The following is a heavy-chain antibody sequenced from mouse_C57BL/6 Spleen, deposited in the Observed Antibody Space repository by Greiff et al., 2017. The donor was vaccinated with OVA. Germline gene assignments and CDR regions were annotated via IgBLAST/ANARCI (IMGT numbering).Heavy chain of an antibody. CDR2: IYPGNSDT. Sequence: VQLQQSGTVLARPGASVKMSCKTSGYTFTSYWMHWVKQRPGQGLEWIGAIYPGNSDTSYNQKFKGKAKLTAVTSASTAYMELSSLTNEDSAVYYCTIYYDYDYAMDYWGQGTSVTVSS. CDR1: GYTFTSYW. CDR3: TIYYDYDYAMDY. V-gene: IGHV1-5*01. J-gene: IGHJ4*01. D-gene: IGHD2-4*01.